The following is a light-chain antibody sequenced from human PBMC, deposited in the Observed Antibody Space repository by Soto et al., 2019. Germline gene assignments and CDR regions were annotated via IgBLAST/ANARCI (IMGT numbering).Light chain of an antibody. Sequence: IQMTQSPSTLSASVGDRVTITCRASRDIRSDVSWYQQKPGKAPTLLIYAASNLQSGVPSRFRGSGSGTEFTLTVSSLQPEDFATYYCLQDHDDSWTLGQGTKVDI. CDR1: RDIRSD. V-gene: IGKV1-6*01. J-gene: IGKJ1*01. CDR2: AAS. CDR3: LQDHDDSWT.